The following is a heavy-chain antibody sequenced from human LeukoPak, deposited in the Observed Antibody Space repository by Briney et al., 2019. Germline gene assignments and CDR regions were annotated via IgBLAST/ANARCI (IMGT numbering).Heavy chain of an antibody. CDR2: MSSDASSE. D-gene: IGHD6-13*01. V-gene: IGHV3-30*04. Sequence: GRSLRLTCAAYGFTFNIYSMYWVRQAPGKGLEWVASMSSDASSEYYADSVKGRFTISRDNSKNMLYPQINSLRAEDTAVYHCARKKMAAAGKGAFDYWGQGTLVTVSS. J-gene: IGHJ4*02. CDR1: GFTFNIYS. CDR3: ARKKMAAAGKGAFDY.